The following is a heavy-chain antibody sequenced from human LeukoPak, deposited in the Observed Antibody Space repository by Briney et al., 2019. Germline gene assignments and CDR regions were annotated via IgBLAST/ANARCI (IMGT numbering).Heavy chain of an antibody. Sequence: PSETLSLTCTVSGGYTGSHYWNWIRQPPGKGLEWIGYTYYSGNTNYNPSLKSRVTISVDTSKNEFSLKLSSVTAADTAVYYCARAPRGSARSYFDYWGQGTLVTVSS. CDR3: ARAPRGSARSYFDY. CDR2: TYYSGNT. V-gene: IGHV4-59*11. D-gene: IGHD3-10*01. J-gene: IGHJ4*02. CDR1: GGYTGSHY.